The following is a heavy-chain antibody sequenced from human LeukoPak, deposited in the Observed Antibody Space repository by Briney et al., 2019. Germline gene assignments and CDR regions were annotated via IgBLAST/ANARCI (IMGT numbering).Heavy chain of an antibody. J-gene: IGHJ6*02. CDR1: GFTFSESW. Sequence: GGSLRPSCAASGFTFSESWMTWDRQVPGQGLEWVAHINHEGGGIQYVDSVKGRFTISRDNAKGSVYLQMNSLRAEDTAIYHCATYINWVAGDVWGQGTTVIVSS. CDR3: ATYINWVAGDV. CDR2: INHEGGGI. V-gene: IGHV3-7*01. D-gene: IGHD1-1*01.